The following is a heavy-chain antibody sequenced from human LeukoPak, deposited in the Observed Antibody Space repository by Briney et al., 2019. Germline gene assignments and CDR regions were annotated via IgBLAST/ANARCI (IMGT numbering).Heavy chain of an antibody. V-gene: IGHV3-23*01. CDR1: GFTFSSYA. CDR2: ISGSGGST. J-gene: IGHJ4*02. D-gene: IGHD6-19*01. CDR3: AKGGTSSGWYEFDY. Sequence: GGSLRLSCAASGFTFSSYAMSWVRQAPGKGLEWVSAISGSGGSTYYADSVKGRFTISRDNSKNTLYLQMNSLRAEDAAVYYCAKGGTSSGWYEFDYWGQGTLVTVSS.